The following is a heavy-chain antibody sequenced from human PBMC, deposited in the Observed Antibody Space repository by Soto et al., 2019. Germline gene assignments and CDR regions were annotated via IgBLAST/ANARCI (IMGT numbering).Heavy chain of an antibody. Sequence: ASVKVSCKASGYTFTSYAMHWVRQAPGQGLEWMGWINAGNGNTKYSQKFQGRVTITRDTSASTAYMELSSLRSEDTAVYYCARDGDGYSYGARYYYYGMDVWGQGTTVTVSS. CDR3: ARDGDGYSYGARYYYYGMDV. D-gene: IGHD5-18*01. CDR2: INAGNGNT. V-gene: IGHV1-3*01. CDR1: GYTFTSYA. J-gene: IGHJ6*02.